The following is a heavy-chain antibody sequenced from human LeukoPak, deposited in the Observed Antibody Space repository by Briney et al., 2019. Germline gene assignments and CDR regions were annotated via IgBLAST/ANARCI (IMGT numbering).Heavy chain of an antibody. Sequence: GGSLRLSCAASGFTFSSYSMNWVRQAPGKGLEWVSYISSSSSTIYYAASVKGRFTISRDNAKNSLYLQMNSLRAEDTAVYYCARAYGDYDYYYGMDVWGQGTTVTVSS. CDR1: GFTFSSYS. V-gene: IGHV3-48*01. D-gene: IGHD4-17*01. CDR2: ISSSSSTI. J-gene: IGHJ6*02. CDR3: ARAYGDYDYYYGMDV.